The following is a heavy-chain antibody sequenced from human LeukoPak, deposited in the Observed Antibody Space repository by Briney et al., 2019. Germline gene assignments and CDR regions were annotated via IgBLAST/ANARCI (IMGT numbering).Heavy chain of an antibody. CDR2: IKQDGSEK. Sequence: PGGSLRLSCAASGFTFSGYWMSWVRQAPGKGLEWVANIKQDGSEKYYVDSVKGRFTISRDNAKNSLYLQMNSLRAEDTAVYYCARNHYYYGSGSYYMFWGQGTLVTVSS. CDR3: ARNHYYYGSGSYYMF. D-gene: IGHD3-10*01. V-gene: IGHV3-7*03. CDR1: GFTFSGYW. J-gene: IGHJ4*02.